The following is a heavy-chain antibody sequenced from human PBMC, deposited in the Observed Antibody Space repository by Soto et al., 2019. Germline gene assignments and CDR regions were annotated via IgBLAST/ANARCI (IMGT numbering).Heavy chain of an antibody. J-gene: IGHJ6*03. V-gene: IGHV4-59*01. CDR2: VYYSGST. CDR3: ARAITSPGAYYMDV. CDR1: GGSMSSYY. Sequence: QVQLQESGPGLVKPSETLSLTCTVSGGSMSSYYWTWIRQPPGKGLEWIGYVYYSGSTNYNPSLKSRVTISLDTSKNQFSLELSSVTAADTAMYYCARAITSPGAYYMDVWGQGTTVTVSS.